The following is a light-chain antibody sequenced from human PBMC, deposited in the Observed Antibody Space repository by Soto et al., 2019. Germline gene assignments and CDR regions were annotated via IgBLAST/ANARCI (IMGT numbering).Light chain of an antibody. CDR3: QKYNGYPLT. Sequence: DIQMTQSPSTLSASVGDRVTITCRASQSVSSWLAWYQQKPGKAPKLLISKASGLESGVPSRFSGSGSGTEFTLTISSLQPDDFATYYCQKYNGYPLTFGGGTQVEMK. V-gene: IGKV1-5*03. CDR1: QSVSSW. J-gene: IGKJ4*01. CDR2: KAS.